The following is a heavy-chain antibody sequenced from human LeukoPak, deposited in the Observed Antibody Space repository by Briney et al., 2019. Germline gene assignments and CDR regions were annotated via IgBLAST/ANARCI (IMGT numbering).Heavy chain of an antibody. J-gene: IGHJ5*02. D-gene: IGHD3-22*01. Sequence: GGSLRLSCAASGFTFSSYGMSWVRQAPGKGLEWVSAISGSGGSTYYADSVKGRFTISRDNSKNTLNLQMNSLRAEDTAVYYCARDLGQYYNTSDNWFDPWGQGTLVTVSS. CDR2: ISGSGGST. CDR3: ARDLGQYYNTSDNWFDP. V-gene: IGHV3-23*01. CDR1: GFTFSSYG.